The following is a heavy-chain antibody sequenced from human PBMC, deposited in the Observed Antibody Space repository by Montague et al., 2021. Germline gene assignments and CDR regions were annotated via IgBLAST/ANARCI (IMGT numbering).Heavy chain of an antibody. CDR1: GGSISEFY. J-gene: IGHJ4*02. D-gene: IGHD3-16*01. V-gene: IGHV4-59*08. CDR2: IYDSGTT. Sequence: SETLSLTCTVTGGSISEFYWSWIRQSPEKGLEWIGYIYDSGTTNYNPSLKGRVTIPADTSMNQFSLNLRSVTAADTAVYFCARRLGVRAPFDYWGQGTLVTVSS. CDR3: ARRLGVRAPFDY.